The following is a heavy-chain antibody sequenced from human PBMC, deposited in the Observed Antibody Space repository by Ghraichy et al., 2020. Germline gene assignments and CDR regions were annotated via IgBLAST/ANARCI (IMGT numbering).Heavy chain of an antibody. J-gene: IGHJ4*02. CDR1: GFTFSSYW. CDR2: IKQDGSEK. V-gene: IGHV3-7*04. Sequence: GESLNISCAASGFTFSSYWMSWVRQAPGKGLEWVANIKQDGSEKYYVDSVKGRFTISRDNAKNSLYLQMNSLRAEDTAVYYCARASSSGGCIKYWGQGTLVTVSS. CDR3: ARASSSGGCIKY. D-gene: IGHD2-15*01.